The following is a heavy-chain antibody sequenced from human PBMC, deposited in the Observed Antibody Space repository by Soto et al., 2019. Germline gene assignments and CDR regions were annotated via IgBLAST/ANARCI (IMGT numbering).Heavy chain of an antibody. V-gene: IGHV1-24*01. Sequence: QVQVVQSGAEVKKPGASVKVSCTVSGYTLTELAIHWVRQAPGKGLEWMGGFDPRHGQTIYAQKFQGRITMTEDTTTDTAFMELSSLRSEDTAVYYCAARGPYKSDWNARDYRGQGTLVTVSS. CDR3: AARGPYKSDWNARDY. CDR2: FDPRHGQT. CDR1: GYTLTELA. J-gene: IGHJ4*02. D-gene: IGHD1-1*01.